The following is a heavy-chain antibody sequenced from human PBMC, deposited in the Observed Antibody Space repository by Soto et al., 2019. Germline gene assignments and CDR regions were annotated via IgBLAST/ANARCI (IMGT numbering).Heavy chain of an antibody. J-gene: IGHJ4*02. CDR2: ISAYNGNT. D-gene: IGHD3-22*01. CDR1: GYTFTSYG. Sequence: ASVKVSCKASGYTFTSYGISWVRQAPGQELEWMGWISAYNGNTNYAQKLQGRVTITRDTSASTAYMELSSLRSEDTAVYYCARGSGYYYWDDYWGQGTLVTVS. V-gene: IGHV1-18*01. CDR3: ARGSGYYYWDDY.